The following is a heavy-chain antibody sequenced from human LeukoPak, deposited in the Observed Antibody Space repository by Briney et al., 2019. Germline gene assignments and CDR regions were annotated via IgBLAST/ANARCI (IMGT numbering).Heavy chain of an antibody. CDR1: GYTFTSYG. Sequence: GASVKVSCKASGYTFTSYGISWVRQAPGQGLEWMGWISTYNGNTNYAQKLQGRVTMTTDTSTSTAYMELRSLRSDDTAVYYCARTEDIVTAIDGNYYMDVWGKGTTVTISS. CDR2: ISTYNGNT. V-gene: IGHV1-18*01. CDR3: ARTEDIVTAIDGNYYMDV. J-gene: IGHJ6*03. D-gene: IGHD5-12*01.